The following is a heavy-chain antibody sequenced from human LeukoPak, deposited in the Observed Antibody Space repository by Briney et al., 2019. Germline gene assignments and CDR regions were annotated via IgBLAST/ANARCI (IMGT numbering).Heavy chain of an antibody. CDR1: GYSISSGYY. CDR2: IYHSGST. J-gene: IGHJ5*02. Sequence: SETLSLTCAVSGYSISSGYYWGWIRQPPGKGLEWIGSIYHSGSTYYNPSLKSRVTISVDTSKNHFSLKLSSVTAADPAVYYCASGLWFGELLSFSWGQGTLVTVSS. V-gene: IGHV4-38-2*01. CDR3: ASGLWFGELLSFS. D-gene: IGHD3-10*01.